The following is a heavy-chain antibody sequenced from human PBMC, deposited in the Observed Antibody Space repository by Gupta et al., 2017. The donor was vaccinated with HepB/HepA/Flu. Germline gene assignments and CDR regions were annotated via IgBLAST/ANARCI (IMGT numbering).Heavy chain of an antibody. CDR1: GYTFINSY. CDR3: STNPSSVVGSGQSNAPFEY. D-gene: IGHD3-3*01. CDR2: SNPDGGST. V-gene: IGHV1-46*04. Sequence: QVQLVQSGAEVKTPGASVKVSCKASGYTFINSYMHWVRQAPGQGLEWMGVSNPDGGSTSYVQKLKWRGTVTRDTSTSKVDMEETSLRSEETAVYYGSTNPSSVVGSGQSNAPFEYGCQGTLVT. J-gene: IGHJ4*02.